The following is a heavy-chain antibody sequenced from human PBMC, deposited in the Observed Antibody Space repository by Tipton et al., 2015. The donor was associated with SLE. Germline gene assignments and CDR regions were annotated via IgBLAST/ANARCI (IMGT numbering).Heavy chain of an antibody. D-gene: IGHD6-19*01. V-gene: IGHV3-23*01. Sequence: SLRLFCAASGFTFSSYAMSWVRQAPGKGLEWVSAISGSGGSTYYADSVKGRFTISRDNSKNTLYLQMNSLRAEDTAVYYCAERRAVAAVFDYWGQGTLVTVSS. CDR3: AERRAVAAVFDY. CDR1: GFTFSSYA. CDR2: ISGSGGST. J-gene: IGHJ4*02.